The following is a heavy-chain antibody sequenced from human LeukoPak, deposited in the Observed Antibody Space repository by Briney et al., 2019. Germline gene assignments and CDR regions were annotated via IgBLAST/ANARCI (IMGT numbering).Heavy chain of an antibody. CDR3: ASYGGNSDY. D-gene: IGHD3-16*01. V-gene: IGHV4-59*11. Sequence: SETLSLTCTVSGGSISSHYWSWIRRPPGKGLEWIGYIYYSGSTNYNPSLKSRVTISVDTSKNQFSLKLSSVTAADTAVYYCASYGGNSDYWGQGTLVTVSS. CDR1: GGSISSHY. J-gene: IGHJ4*02. CDR2: IYYSGST.